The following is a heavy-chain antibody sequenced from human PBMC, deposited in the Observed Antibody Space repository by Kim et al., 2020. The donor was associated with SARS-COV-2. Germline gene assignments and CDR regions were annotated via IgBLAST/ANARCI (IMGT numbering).Heavy chain of an antibody. CDR3: ARDRGNWFDP. CDR1: GFTFSRHG. D-gene: IGHD3-10*01. V-gene: IGHV3-33*01. J-gene: IGHJ5*02. Sequence: GGSLRLSCAASGFTFSRHGIHWVRQAPGKGLEWVAVIWYDGSRQYYEDSVKGRFTISRDNSENTVYLQMNSLRAEDTAVYYCARDRGNWFDPWGQGTLVT. CDR2: IWYDGSRQ.